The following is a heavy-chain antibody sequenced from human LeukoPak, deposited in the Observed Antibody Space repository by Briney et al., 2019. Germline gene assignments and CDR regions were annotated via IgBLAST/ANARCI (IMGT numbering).Heavy chain of an antibody. J-gene: IGHJ3*01. Sequence: PSETLSLTCTVSGGSISTYYWSWIRQPPGKGLEWIGYIYYSGSAYYNASLKSRVTLSVDSSKNQFSLELSSVTAVDTATYYCARNQAVASNRGAFDVWGQGTMVIVSS. CDR3: ARNQAVASNRGAFDV. D-gene: IGHD6-19*01. CDR1: GGSISTYY. V-gene: IGHV4-59*04. CDR2: IYYSGSA.